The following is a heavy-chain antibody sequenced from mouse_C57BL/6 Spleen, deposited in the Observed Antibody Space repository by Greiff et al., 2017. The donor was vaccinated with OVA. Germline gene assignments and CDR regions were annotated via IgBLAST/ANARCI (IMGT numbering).Heavy chain of an antibody. Sequence: VQLQQSGPELVKPGASVKISCKASGYSFTGYYMNWVKQSPEKSLEWIGEINPSTGGTTYNQKFKAKATLTVDKSSSTAYMQLKSLTSEDSAVYYCARRVYDGYYYYFDYWGQGTTLTVSS. CDR1: GYSFTGYY. CDR3: ARRVYDGYYYYFDY. CDR2: INPSTGGT. D-gene: IGHD2-3*01. V-gene: IGHV1-42*01. J-gene: IGHJ2*01.